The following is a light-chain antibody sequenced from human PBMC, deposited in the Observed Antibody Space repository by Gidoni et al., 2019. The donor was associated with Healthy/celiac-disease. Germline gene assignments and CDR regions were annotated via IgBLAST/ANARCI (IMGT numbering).Light chain of an antibody. CDR3: QQSYSTPC. J-gene: IGKJ2*01. CDR1: QSISSY. Sequence: DIQMTQSPSSLSASVGDRVTITCRASQSISSYLNWYQQKPGKAPQLLIYAASSLQSGVPSRFSGSGSGTDFTLTISSLQPEDFATYYCQQSYSTPCFGQGTKLEIK. V-gene: IGKV1-39*01. CDR2: AAS.